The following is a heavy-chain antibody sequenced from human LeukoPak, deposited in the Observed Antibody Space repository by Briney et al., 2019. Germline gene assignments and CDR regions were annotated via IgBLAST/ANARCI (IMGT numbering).Heavy chain of an antibody. V-gene: IGHV1-18*01. CDR1: GYTFTSYG. Sequence: ASVNVSCKASGYTFTSYGISWVRQAPGQGLEWMGWISAYNGNTNYAQKLQGRVTMTTDTSTSTAYMELRSLRSDDTAVYYCARGVLRYFDWSPYYYYGMDVWGQGTTVTVSS. D-gene: IGHD3-9*01. J-gene: IGHJ6*02. CDR2: ISAYNGNT. CDR3: ARGVLRYFDWSPYYYYGMDV.